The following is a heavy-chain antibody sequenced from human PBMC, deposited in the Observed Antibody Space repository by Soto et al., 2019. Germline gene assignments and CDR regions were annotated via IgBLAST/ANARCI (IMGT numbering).Heavy chain of an antibody. Sequence: AAVMVSCKASGDTFTYYYMHWVRQPPREGLVWMGWINPSSSGTNYAQNFQGRVTMTRDTSISTAYMELSRLRSDDTAVYYCSKRPHYYYSSGPNVYWGQGTLVTVSS. CDR1: GDTFTYYY. CDR2: INPSSSGT. CDR3: SKRPHYYYSSGPNVY. V-gene: IGHV1-2*02. D-gene: IGHD3-22*01. J-gene: IGHJ4*02.